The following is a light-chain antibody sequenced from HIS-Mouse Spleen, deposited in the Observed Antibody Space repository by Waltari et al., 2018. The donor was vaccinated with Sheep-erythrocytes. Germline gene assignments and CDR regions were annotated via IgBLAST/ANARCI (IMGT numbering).Light chain of an antibody. J-gene: IGLJ2*01. V-gene: IGLV3-1*01. CDR1: KLGDKY. Sequence: SYELTQPPSVSVSPGQTASRTRPGGKLGDKYACWYQQKPGQSPVLVIYQDSKRPSGIPERFSGSNSGNTATLTIRGTQAMDEADYYCQAWDSSTVVFGGGTKLTVL. CDR3: QAWDSSTVV. CDR2: QDS.